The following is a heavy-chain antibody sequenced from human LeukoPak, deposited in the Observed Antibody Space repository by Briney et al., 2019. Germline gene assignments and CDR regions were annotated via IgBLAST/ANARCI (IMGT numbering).Heavy chain of an antibody. Sequence: GGSLRLSCAASGFTFSSYGMHWVRQAPGKGLEWVAVISYDGSNKYYADSVKGRFTISRDNSKNTLYLQMNSLRAEDTAVYYCAKDGYYDFWSGYQRTYYFDYWGQGTLVTVSS. D-gene: IGHD3-3*01. CDR3: AKDGYYDFWSGYQRTYYFDY. J-gene: IGHJ4*02. CDR1: GFTFSSYG. V-gene: IGHV3-30*18. CDR2: ISYDGSNK.